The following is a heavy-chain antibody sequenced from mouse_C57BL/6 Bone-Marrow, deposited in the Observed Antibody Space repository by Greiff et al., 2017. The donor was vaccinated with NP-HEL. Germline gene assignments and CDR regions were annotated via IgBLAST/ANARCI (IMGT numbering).Heavy chain of an antibody. CDR1: GYAFSSSW. J-gene: IGHJ2*01. V-gene: IGHV1-82*01. CDR2: IYPGDGDT. D-gene: IGHD1-1*01. Sequence: VQLQQSGPELVKPGASVKISCKASGYAFSSSWMSWVKQRPGKGLEWIGRIYPGDGDTNYNGKFKGKATLTADKSSSTAYMQLSSLTSEDSAVYFCASSNYYGSSYSDYWGQGTTLTVSS. CDR3: ASSNYYGSSYSDY.